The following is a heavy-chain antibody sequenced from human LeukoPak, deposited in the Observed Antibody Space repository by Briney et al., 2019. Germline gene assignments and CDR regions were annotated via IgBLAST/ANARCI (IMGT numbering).Heavy chain of an antibody. D-gene: IGHD3-22*01. V-gene: IGHV3-30-3*01. J-gene: IGHJ6*02. CDR3: ARDNYDSSGYHYYGMDV. CDR1: GFTFSSYA. CDR2: ISYDGSNK. Sequence: PGGSLRLSCAASGFTFSSYAMHWVRQAPGKGLEWVAVISYDGSNKYYADSVKGRFTISRDNSKNTLYLQMNSLRAEDTAVYYCARDNYDSSGYHYYGMDVWGQGTTVTVSS.